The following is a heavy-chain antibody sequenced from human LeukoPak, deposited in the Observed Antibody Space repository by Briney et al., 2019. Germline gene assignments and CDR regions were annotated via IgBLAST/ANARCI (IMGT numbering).Heavy chain of an antibody. V-gene: IGHV4-61*01. CDR3: ARVEFGELYYFDY. Sequence: PSETLSLTCTVSGGSVSSGSYYWSWIRQPPGKGLEWIGYIYYSGSTNYNPSLKSRVTISVDTSKNQFFLKLSSVTAADTAVYYCARVEFGELYYFDYWGQGILVTVSS. D-gene: IGHD3-10*01. CDR2: IYYSGST. J-gene: IGHJ4*02. CDR1: GGSVSSGSYY.